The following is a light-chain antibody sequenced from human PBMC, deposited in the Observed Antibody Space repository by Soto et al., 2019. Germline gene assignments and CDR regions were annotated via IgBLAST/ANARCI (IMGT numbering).Light chain of an antibody. CDR1: QSVGRY. J-gene: IGKJ3*01. V-gene: IGKV3-11*01. CDR2: DAS. Sequence: EIVLTQSPATLSLSPGERATLSCRASQSVGRYLAWYQQKPGQAPRLLIYDASNRATGIPARFSGSGSGTDCTLTLSSLEPEDFALYYCQQRSHWPFTFGPGTKVDIK. CDR3: QQRSHWPFT.